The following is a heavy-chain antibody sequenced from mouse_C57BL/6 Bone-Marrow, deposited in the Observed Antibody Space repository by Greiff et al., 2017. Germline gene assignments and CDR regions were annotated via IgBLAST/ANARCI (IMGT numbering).Heavy chain of an antibody. Sequence: EVQVVESGGGLVQPGGSLSLSCAASGFTFTDYYMSWVRQPPGKALEWFGFIRTKSNGYTTEYSASVKGRFTISRDNSQSILYLQVHALRTEDSATLYCARGVLYDNYGDYVDYWGQGTTLTVSS. CDR1: GFTFTDYY. V-gene: IGHV7-3*01. CDR3: ARGVLYDNYGDYVDY. J-gene: IGHJ2*01. D-gene: IGHD2-1*01. CDR2: IRTKSNGYTT.